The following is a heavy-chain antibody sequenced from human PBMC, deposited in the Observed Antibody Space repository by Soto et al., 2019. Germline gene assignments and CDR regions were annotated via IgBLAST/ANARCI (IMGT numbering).Heavy chain of an antibody. Sequence: SSETQSVTCGVSGGSISSGGYSWSWIRQPPGKGLEWIGYIYHSGSTYYNPSLKSRVTISVDRSKNQFSLKLSSVTAADTAVYYCARSYDRSGSIDYWGQGTLVTVSS. CDR1: GGSISSGGYS. V-gene: IGHV4-30-2*01. CDR2: IYHSGST. D-gene: IGHD3-22*01. J-gene: IGHJ4*02. CDR3: ARSYDRSGSIDY.